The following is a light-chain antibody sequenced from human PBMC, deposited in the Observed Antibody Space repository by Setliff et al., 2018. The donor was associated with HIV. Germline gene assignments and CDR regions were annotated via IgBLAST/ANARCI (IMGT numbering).Light chain of an antibody. CDR1: SSDVGGYNY. J-gene: IGLJ1*01. CDR2: DVS. Sequence: QSALTQPASVSGSPGQSITISCTGTSSDVGGYNYVSWYQHHPGKAPKLMIYDVSKRPSGVSNRFSGSKSANTASLTISGLQAEDEADYYCCSYAGSSTSYVFGTGTKVTVL. V-gene: IGLV2-23*02. CDR3: CSYAGSSTSYV.